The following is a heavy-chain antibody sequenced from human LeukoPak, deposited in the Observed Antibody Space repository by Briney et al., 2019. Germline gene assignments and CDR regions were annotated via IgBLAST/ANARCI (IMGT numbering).Heavy chain of an antibody. V-gene: IGHV3-66*01. J-gene: IGHJ6*02. CDR3: ARGKGHYYDSSGYGSPPYYGMDV. CDR1: GFTVSSNY. D-gene: IGHD3-22*01. CDR2: IYSGGST. Sequence: GGSLRLSCAASGFTVSSNYMSWVRQAPGKGLEWVSVIYSGGSTYYADSVKGRFTISRDNSKNTLYLQMNSLRAEDTAVYYCARGKGHYYDSSGYGSPPYYGMDVWGQGTTVTVSS.